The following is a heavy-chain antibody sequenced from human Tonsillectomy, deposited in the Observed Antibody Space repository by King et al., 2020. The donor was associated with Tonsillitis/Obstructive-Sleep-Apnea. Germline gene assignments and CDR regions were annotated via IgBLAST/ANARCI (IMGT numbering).Heavy chain of an antibody. J-gene: IGHJ4*02. V-gene: IGHV4-34*01. CDR3: AREFDSLDY. CDR1: GGSFSGYY. D-gene: IGHD2-15*01. Sequence: VQLQQWGAGRLKPSETLSLTCAVYGGSFSGYYWSWIRQPPGKGLEWSGEIDHSGSTNYNPPLKSRVTISVDTSKNQFSLNLSSVTAADTAVYYCAREFDSLDYCGQGTLVTVSS. CDR2: IDHSGST.